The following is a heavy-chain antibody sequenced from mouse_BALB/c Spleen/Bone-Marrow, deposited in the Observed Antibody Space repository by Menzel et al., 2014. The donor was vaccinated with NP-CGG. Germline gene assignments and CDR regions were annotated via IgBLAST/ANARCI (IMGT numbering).Heavy chain of an antibody. V-gene: IGHV14-3*02. CDR2: IDPANGNT. CDR3: ARSGVGPFAY. Sequence: VQLKESGAELVKPGASVKLSCTASGFNIKDTYMHWVKQRPEQGLEWIGRIDPANGNTKYDPKFQGKATITADTSSNTAYLQLSSLTSEDTAVYYCARSGVGPFAYWGQGTQVTVSA. J-gene: IGHJ3*01. D-gene: IGHD4-1*01. CDR1: GFNIKDTY.